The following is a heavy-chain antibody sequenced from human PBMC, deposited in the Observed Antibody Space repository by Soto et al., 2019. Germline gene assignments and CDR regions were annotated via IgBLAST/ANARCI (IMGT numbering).Heavy chain of an antibody. D-gene: IGHD5-18*01. CDR3: ASGRDTAMVHFDF. CDR1: GYTFTSYY. J-gene: IGHJ4*02. CDR2: INPSGGST. Sequence: ASVKVSCKASGYTFTSYYIHWVRQAPGQGLEWMGIINPSGGSTNYAQKFQGRVTMTRDTSTSTVYMELSSLRSEDTAVYYCASGRDTAMVHFDFWGQGTQVTVSS. V-gene: IGHV1-46*01.